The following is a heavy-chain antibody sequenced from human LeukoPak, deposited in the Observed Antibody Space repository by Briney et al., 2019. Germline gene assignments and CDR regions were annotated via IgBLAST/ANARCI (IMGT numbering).Heavy chain of an antibody. J-gene: IGHJ4*02. CDR2: ISYDGSNK. CDR3: AKDGNGGYDFDY. CDR1: GFTFSSYG. Sequence: GGSLRLSCAASGFTFSSYGMHWVRQAPGKGLEWVAVISYDGSNKCYADSVKGRFTISRDNSKNTLYLQMNSLRAEDTAVYYCAKDGNGGYDFDYWGQGTLVTVSS. V-gene: IGHV3-30*18. D-gene: IGHD5-12*01.